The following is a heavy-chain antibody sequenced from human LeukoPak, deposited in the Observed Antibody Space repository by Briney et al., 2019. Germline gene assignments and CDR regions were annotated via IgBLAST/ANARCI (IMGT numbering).Heavy chain of an antibody. J-gene: IGHJ1*01. D-gene: IGHD6-13*01. V-gene: IGHV1-2*02. CDR3: ARALSYMQQLAEYFQH. CDR1: GYTFTGYY. Sequence: ASVTVSCKASGYTFTGYYMHWVRQAPGQGLEWMGWINPNSGGTNYAQKFQGRVTMTRDTSISTAYMELSRLRSDDTAVYYCARALSYMQQLAEYFQHWGQGTLVTVS. CDR2: INPNSGGT.